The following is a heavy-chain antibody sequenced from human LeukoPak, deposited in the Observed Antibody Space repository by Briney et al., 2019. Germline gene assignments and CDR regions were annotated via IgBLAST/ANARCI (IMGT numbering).Heavy chain of an antibody. D-gene: IGHD3-16*01. J-gene: IGHJ4*02. CDR1: GDSVSSNTAA. V-gene: IGHV6-1*01. CDR2: TYYRSTWLY. CDR3: VRDGEGGLDYFDY. Sequence: SQTLSLTCAISGDSVSSNTAAWNWIRQSPSRGLEWLGRTYYRSTWLYDYALSLKSRININPDTSKNQFSLHLNSVTPEDTAVYYCVRDGEGGLDYFDYRGRGTLVTVSS.